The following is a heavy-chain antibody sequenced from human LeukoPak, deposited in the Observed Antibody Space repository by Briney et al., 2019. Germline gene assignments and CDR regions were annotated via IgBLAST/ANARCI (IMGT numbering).Heavy chain of an antibody. J-gene: IGHJ6*02. D-gene: IGHD3-9*01. CDR2: IDPSDSYT. CDR1: GYSFTSYW. Sequence: PGESLKISCKGSGYSFTSYWISWVRQMPGKGLEWMGRIDPSDSYTNYSPSFQGHVTISADKSIRTAYLQWSSLKASDTAMYYCARHRLRYFDWLSSHYYYGMDVWGQGTTVTVSS. V-gene: IGHV5-10-1*01. CDR3: ARHRLRYFDWLSSHYYYGMDV.